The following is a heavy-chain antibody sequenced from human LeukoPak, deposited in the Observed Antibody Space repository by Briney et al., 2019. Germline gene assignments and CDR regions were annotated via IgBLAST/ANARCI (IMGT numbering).Heavy chain of an antibody. CDR1: GGTFSGHY. D-gene: IGHD3-22*01. Sequence: GSLTLSCAASGGTFSGHYLDWVRQPPGKGLEWVGRIRNKANSYTTEYPASVKGRLTISRDDSKNSLYLQMNSLKTEDTAVYYCARVLVVAGSYYFDSWGQGTLVTVSS. V-gene: IGHV3-72*01. J-gene: IGHJ4*02. CDR3: ARVLVVAGSYYFDS. CDR2: IRNKANSYTT.